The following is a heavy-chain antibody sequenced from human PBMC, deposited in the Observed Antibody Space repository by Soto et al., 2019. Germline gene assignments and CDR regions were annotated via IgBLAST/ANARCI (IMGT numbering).Heavy chain of an antibody. D-gene: IGHD3-16*01. CDR3: AREGLRETHFDY. CDR2: ISSSSSYI. V-gene: IGHV3-21*01. J-gene: IGHJ4*02. Sequence: GGSLRLSCAASGFTFSSYSMNWVRQAPGKGLEWVSSISSSSSYIYYADSVKGRFTISRDNAKNSLYLQMNSLRAEDTAVYYCAREGLRETHFDYWGQGTLVTVSS. CDR1: GFTFSSYS.